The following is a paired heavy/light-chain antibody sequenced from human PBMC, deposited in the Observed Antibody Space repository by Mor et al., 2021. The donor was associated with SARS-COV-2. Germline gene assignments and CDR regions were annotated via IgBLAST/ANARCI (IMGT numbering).Light chain of an antibody. J-gene: IGKJ5*01. CDR3: QQYHNWPPIT. Sequence: EIVMTQSPATLSVSPGERATLSCRASRSVSSNLAWYQQKPGQAPRLLIHGASTRATGIPARFSGSGSGTEFTLIISSLQSEDFAVYYCQQYHNWPPITFGQGTRLENK. CDR2: GAS. V-gene: IGKV3-15*01. CDR1: RSVSSN.
Heavy chain of an antibody. Sequence: QVQLVESGGGVVQPGRSLRLSCAASGFTFRSYGMHWVRQAPGKGLEWVADVSYDGSNEFYGDPVKGRFTISRDNSRNTVYLQMNSLRAEDTAVYYCAKDSVAGIIDYWGQGTLVTVSS. V-gene: IGHV3-30*18. J-gene: IGHJ4*02. CDR3: AKDSVAGIIDY. CDR1: GFTFRSYG. CDR2: VSYDGSNE. D-gene: IGHD6-19*01.